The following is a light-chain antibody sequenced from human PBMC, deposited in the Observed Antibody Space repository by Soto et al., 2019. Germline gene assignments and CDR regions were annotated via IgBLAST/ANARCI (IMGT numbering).Light chain of an antibody. J-gene: IGKJ1*01. Sequence: EIVLTQSPGTLSLSPGERATLSCRASQSVSSSYLAWYQQKPGQAPRLFIYGASSRATGIPDRFSGSGSGTDFTLTISRLEPEDFAVYYCQQYGSSSLTFGQGTKVDIK. CDR2: GAS. CDR1: QSVSSSY. V-gene: IGKV3-20*01. CDR3: QQYGSSSLT.